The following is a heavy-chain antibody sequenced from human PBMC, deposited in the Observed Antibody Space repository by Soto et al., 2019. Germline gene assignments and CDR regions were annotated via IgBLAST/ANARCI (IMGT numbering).Heavy chain of an antibody. CDR2: ISSSSSYI. CDR1: GFTFSSYS. V-gene: IGHV3-21*01. D-gene: IGHD3-22*01. Sequence: EVQLVESGGGLVKPGGSLRLSCAASGFTFSSYSMNWVRQAPGKGLEWVSSISSSSSYIYYADSVKGRFTISRDNAKNSLYLQMNSQRAEDTAVYYCARGYHYYDSSGYDKWDAFDIWGQGTMVTVSS. CDR3: ARGYHYYDSSGYDKWDAFDI. J-gene: IGHJ3*02.